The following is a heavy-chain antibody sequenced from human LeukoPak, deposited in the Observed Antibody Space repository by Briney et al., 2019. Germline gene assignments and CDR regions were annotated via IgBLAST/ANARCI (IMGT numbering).Heavy chain of an antibody. CDR1: GGSISRLTYY. Sequence: KPSQTLSPTWTVSGGSISRLTYYWGWIRQPPGKGLEWIASIHYSGTTYYSPSLKSRVAISVDRSNNQFSLRLSSVTAADTAVYFCTGYSSGWSSGGGYWGQGTLVTVSS. J-gene: IGHJ4*02. CDR3: TGYSSGWSSGGGY. D-gene: IGHD6-19*01. CDR2: IHYSGTT. V-gene: IGHV4-39*01.